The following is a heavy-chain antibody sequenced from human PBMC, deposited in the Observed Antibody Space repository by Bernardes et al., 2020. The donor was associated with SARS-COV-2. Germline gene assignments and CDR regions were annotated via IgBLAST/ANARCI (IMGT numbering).Heavy chain of an antibody. CDR3: ARDLGSDTVLMPAALPGDC. D-gene: IGHD2-8*01. V-gene: IGHV3-7*01. J-gene: IGHJ4*02. CDR2: IKQDGSEK. Sequence: GGSLSPSSAASGFTFSRYWMRWVRPAPGKGLEWVANIKQDGSEKYYVDSVKGRFTISRDNAKNSLYLQMDSLRAEDTAVYYCARDLGSDTVLMPAALPGDCWGQGTRVTVSS. CDR1: GFTFSRYW.